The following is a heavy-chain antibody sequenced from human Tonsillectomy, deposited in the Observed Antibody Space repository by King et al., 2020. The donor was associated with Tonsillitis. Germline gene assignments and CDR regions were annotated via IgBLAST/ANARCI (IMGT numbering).Heavy chain of an antibody. CDR2: INLDGSEK. J-gene: IGHJ4*02. D-gene: IGHD3-22*01. CDR3: ARVFGDYYDTSGYYPPSFDY. CDR1: GFTFSSYW. Sequence: VQLVESGGGLVQPGGSLRLSCAASGFTFSSYWMTWVRQAPGKGLEWVANINLDGSEKYYGDSGKGRFTISRDNAKKSLYLQMNSLRAEDTAVYYCARVFGDYYDTSGYYPPSFDYWGQGTLVTVSS. V-gene: IGHV3-7*03.